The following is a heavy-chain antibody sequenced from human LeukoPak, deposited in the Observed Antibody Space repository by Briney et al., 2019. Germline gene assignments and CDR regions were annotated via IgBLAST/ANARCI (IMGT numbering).Heavy chain of an antibody. J-gene: IGHJ4*02. D-gene: IGHD1-26*01. CDR1: GYSFTDYW. CDR2: IYPGDSDT. CDR3: VRRVDSYWFFDY. Sequence: GESLKISCKGSGYSFTDYWIGWVRQMPGKGLEWVGIIYPGDSDTRYIPSFQGQVTISADKSISTAYLQWSSLKASDTAIYYCVRRVDSYWFFDYWGQGTLVTVSS. V-gene: IGHV5-51*01.